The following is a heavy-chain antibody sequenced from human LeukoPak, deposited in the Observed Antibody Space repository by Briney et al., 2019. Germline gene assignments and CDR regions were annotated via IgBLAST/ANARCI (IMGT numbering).Heavy chain of an antibody. J-gene: IGHJ4*02. V-gene: IGHV3-23*01. Sequence: GGSLRLSCAASGFTFSSYEMNWVRQAPGKGLEWVAATSSSDAGTYHADSVRGRFTISRDNSKNTLYLQMNSLRAEDAAVYFCAKAPVTSCRGAYCYPFDSWGQGTLVTVSS. CDR1: GFTFSSYE. CDR2: TSSSDAGT. CDR3: AKAPVTSCRGAYCYPFDS. D-gene: IGHD2-21*01.